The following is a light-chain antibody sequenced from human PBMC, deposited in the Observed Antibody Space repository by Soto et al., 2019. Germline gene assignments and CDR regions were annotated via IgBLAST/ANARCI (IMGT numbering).Light chain of an antibody. CDR1: QSISSY. V-gene: IGKV1-39*01. J-gene: IGKJ5*01. CDR2: AAS. CDR3: QQSYSVPIT. Sequence: DIQMTQSPSSLSASVGDRVTITCRASQSISSYLNWYQQKPGKGPKLLIYAASILQSGVPSRFSGSGSETDFTLTISSLQPEDFATYYCQQSYSVPITFGQGTRLEIK.